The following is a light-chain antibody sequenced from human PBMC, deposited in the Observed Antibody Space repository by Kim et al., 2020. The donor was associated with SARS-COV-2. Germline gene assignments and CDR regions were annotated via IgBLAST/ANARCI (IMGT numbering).Light chain of an antibody. CDR3: QQFHNWPPIT. Sequence: EIVMTQSPATLSVSPGDRATLSCRASQSVSNDLAWYQQKPGQPPRLLMYRASTRATGVPARFSGSGSGTEFTLTISVLQSEDFAVYYCQQFHNWPPITFGQGTRLEIK. V-gene: IGKV3-15*01. CDR2: RAS. J-gene: IGKJ5*01. CDR1: QSVSND.